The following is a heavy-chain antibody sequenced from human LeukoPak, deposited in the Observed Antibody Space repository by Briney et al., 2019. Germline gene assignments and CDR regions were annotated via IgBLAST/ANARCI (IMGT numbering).Heavy chain of an antibody. CDR1: GYTFTSYD. J-gene: IGHJ6*02. D-gene: IGHD3-10*01. CDR3: ARVDYYGSGSYLREYYYYGMDV. CDR2: MNPNSGNT. Sequence: GASVKVSCKASGYTFTSYDINWVRQVTGQGLEWMGWMNPNSGNTGYAQKFQGRVTMTRNTSISTAYMELSSLRSEDTAVYYCARVDYYGSGSYLREYYYYGMDVWGQGTTVTVSS. V-gene: IGHV1-8*01.